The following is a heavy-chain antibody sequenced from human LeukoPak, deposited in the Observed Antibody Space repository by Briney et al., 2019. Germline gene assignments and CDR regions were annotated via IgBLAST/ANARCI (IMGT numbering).Heavy chain of an antibody. Sequence: ASVKVSCKASGYTFTSYGISWERQAPGQGLEWMGWISAYNGNTNYAQKLQGRVTMTTDTSTSTAYMELRSLRSDDTAVYYCARDDSSSRAADYYGMDVWGQGTTVTVSS. CDR1: GYTFTSYG. D-gene: IGHD6-13*01. J-gene: IGHJ6*02. V-gene: IGHV1-18*01. CDR2: ISAYNGNT. CDR3: ARDDSSSRAADYYGMDV.